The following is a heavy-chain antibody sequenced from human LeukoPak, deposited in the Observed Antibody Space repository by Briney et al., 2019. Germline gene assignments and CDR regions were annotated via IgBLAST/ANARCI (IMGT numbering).Heavy chain of an antibody. CDR1: GYTFTRYG. V-gene: IGHV1-69*13. CDR2: IIPIFGTA. J-gene: IGHJ6*02. Sequence: SVKVSCKASGYTFTRYGISWVRQAPGQGLEWMGGIIPIFGTANYAQKFQGRVTITADESTSTAYMELSSLRSEDTAVYYCARRKIAARPNYYYGMDVWGQGTTVTVSS. CDR3: ARRKIAARPNYYYGMDV. D-gene: IGHD6-6*01.